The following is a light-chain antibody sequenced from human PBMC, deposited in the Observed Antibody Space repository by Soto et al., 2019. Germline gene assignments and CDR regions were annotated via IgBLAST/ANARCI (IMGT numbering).Light chain of an antibody. Sequence: EIVMTQSPATLSVSPGERATLSCRASQSVSSNLAWYQQKPGQAPRLLIYGASTRATGIPARFSGSGSGTDFTLTISSLEPEDSAVYYCQDSSTSPWPFGQGTKV. CDR3: QDSSTSPWP. J-gene: IGKJ1*01. CDR2: GAS. CDR1: QSVSSN. V-gene: IGKV3-15*01.